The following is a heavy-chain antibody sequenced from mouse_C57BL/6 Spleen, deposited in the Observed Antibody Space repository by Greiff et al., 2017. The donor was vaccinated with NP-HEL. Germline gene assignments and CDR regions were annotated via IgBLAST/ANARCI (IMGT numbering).Heavy chain of an antibody. CDR1: GYSITSGYY. V-gene: IGHV3-6*01. J-gene: IGHJ3*01. CDR3: ARSGGNWDKAWFAY. CDR2: ISYDGSN. Sequence: EVQLVESGPGLVKPSQSLSLTCSVTGYSITSGYYWNWIRQFPGNKLEWMGYISYDGSNNYNPSLKNRISITRDTSKNQFFLKLNSVTTEDTATYYCARSGGNWDKAWFAYWGQGTLVTVSA. D-gene: IGHD4-1*01.